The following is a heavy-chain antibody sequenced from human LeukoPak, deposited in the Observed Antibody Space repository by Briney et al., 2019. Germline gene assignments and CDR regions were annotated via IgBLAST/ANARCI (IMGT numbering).Heavy chain of an antibody. J-gene: IGHJ4*02. D-gene: IGHD3-22*01. CDR1: GYTFTSYY. CDR3: ARVRDSSGYYSS. Sequence: GASXXXSXKASGYTFTSYYMHWVRQAPGQGLEWMGIINPSGGSTSYAQKFQGRVTMTRDTSTSTVYMELSSLRSEDTAVYYCARVRDSSGYYSSWGQGTLVTVSS. V-gene: IGHV1-46*01. CDR2: INPSGGST.